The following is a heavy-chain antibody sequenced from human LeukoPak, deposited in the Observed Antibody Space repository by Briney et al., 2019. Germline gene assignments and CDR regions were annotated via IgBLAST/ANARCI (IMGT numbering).Heavy chain of an antibody. V-gene: IGHV1-69*05. Sequence: GSSVKVSCKASGGTFSSYAISWVRQAPGQGLEWMGGIIPIFGTANYAQKFQGRVTITTDESTSTAYMELSSLRSEDTAVYCCARDRGGSGSPGPRPYYYYYMDVWGKGTTVTVSS. CDR1: GGTFSSYA. D-gene: IGHD3-10*01. CDR2: IIPIFGTA. J-gene: IGHJ6*03. CDR3: ARDRGGSGSPGPRPYYYYYMDV.